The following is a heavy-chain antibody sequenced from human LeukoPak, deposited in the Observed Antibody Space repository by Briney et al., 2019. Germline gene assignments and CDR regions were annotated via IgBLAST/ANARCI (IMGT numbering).Heavy chain of an antibody. Sequence: PSETLSLTCTVSGGSISSSSYYWGWIRQPPGKGLEWIGSIYYSGSTYYNPSLKSRVTISVDTSKNQFSLKLSSVTAADTAVYYCARHIAIPGLRGFDYWGQGTLVTVSS. J-gene: IGHJ4*02. CDR1: GGSISSSSYY. D-gene: IGHD6-13*01. CDR2: IYYSGST. V-gene: IGHV4-39*07. CDR3: ARHIAIPGLRGFDY.